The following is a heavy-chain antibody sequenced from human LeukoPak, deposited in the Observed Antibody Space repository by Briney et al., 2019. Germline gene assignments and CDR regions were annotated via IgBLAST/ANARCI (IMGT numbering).Heavy chain of an antibody. Sequence: SETLSLTCNVSGGSISSYYWSWIRQPPGKGLEWIGYIYYSGSTNYNPSLKSRVTISVGTSKNQFSLKLSSVTAADTAVYYCARDRRVGYFDYWGQGTLVTVSS. CDR1: GGSISSYY. V-gene: IGHV4-59*01. J-gene: IGHJ4*02. D-gene: IGHD1-26*01. CDR3: ARDRRVGYFDY. CDR2: IYYSGST.